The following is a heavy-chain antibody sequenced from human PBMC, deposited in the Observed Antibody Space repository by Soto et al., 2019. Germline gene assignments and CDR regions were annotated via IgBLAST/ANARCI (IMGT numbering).Heavy chain of an antibody. CDR2: IIPIFGTA. CDR3: AREGTYYYDSSGYTKDDAFDI. Sequence: QVQLVQSGAEVKKPGSSVKVSCKASGGTFSSYAISWVRQAPGQGLEWMGGIIPIFGTANYAQKFQGRVTITADESTSTAYMELCILRSEDTAVYYCAREGTYYYDSSGYTKDDAFDIWGQGTMVTVSS. D-gene: IGHD3-22*01. V-gene: IGHV1-69*01. J-gene: IGHJ3*02. CDR1: GGTFSSYA.